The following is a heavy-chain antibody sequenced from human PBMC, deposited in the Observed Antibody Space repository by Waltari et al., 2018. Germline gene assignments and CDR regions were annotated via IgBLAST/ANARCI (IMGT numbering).Heavy chain of an antibody. Sequence: QVQMVQSGGGVVQPGRSVKLSCAASGFTFRNFAMHWVRQAPGKGVEWLAVVSLDGDSNNHIDSLKGRINISRDNSKNTLFLQMNSLRPEDTATYYCARGRGFYDNFGDVAFETWGQGTLVIVSS. CDR1: GFTFRNFA. CDR3: ARGRGFYDNFGDVAFET. D-gene: IGHD3-22*01. CDR2: VSLDGDSN. J-gene: IGHJ3*02. V-gene: IGHV3-30*10.